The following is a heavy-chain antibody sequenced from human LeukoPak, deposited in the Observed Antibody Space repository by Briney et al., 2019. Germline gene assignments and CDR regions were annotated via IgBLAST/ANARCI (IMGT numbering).Heavy chain of an antibody. J-gene: IGHJ4*02. CDR3: ARWGSSVSSFDY. CDR2: ISGSGGST. D-gene: IGHD1-26*01. CDR1: GFTFSSYA. Sequence: GGSLRLSCAASGFTFSSYAMSWVRQAPGKGLEWVSAISGSGGSTYYADSMKGRFTISRDNAKNSLYLQMNSLRAEDTAVYYCARWGSSVSSFDYWGQGTLVTVSS. V-gene: IGHV3-23*01.